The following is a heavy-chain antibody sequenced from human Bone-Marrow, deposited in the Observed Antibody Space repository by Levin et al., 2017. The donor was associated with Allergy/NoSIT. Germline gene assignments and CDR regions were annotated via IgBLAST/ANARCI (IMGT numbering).Heavy chain of an antibody. Sequence: MSSETLSLTCTVSGGSISSADYYWSWIRQPPGKGLEWIGYFSYRGSTYYNPSLKSRVIISVDTSKKHISLKLNSLTAADTAVYFCAREVWFGELLRSNWFDSWGQGTLVTVSS. CDR1: GGSISSADYY. CDR2: FSYRGST. V-gene: IGHV4-30-4*08. J-gene: IGHJ5*01. CDR3: AREVWFGELLRSNWFDS. D-gene: IGHD3-10*01.